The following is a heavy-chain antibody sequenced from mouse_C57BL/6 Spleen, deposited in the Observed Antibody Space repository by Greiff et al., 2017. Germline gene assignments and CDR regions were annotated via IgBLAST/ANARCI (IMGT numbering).Heavy chain of an antibody. J-gene: IGHJ2*01. V-gene: IGHV1-42*01. Sequence: VQLQQSGPELVKPGASVKISCKASGYSFTGYYMHWVKQSPEKSLEWIGEINPSTGGTTDNQKFKTKATLTVDKSSSTADMQLKSLTSEDSAVYYYARRVDDYFDYWGQGTTLTVSS. CDR3: ARRVDDYFDY. D-gene: IGHD1-1*01. CDR2: INPSTGGT. CDR1: GYSFTGYY.